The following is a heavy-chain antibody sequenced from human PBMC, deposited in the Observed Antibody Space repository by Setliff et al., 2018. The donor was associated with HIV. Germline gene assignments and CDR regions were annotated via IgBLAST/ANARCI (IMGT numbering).Heavy chain of an antibody. Sequence: GESLKISCKGSGYSFTKYWIGWVRQMPGKGLEWMGIIYPGDSDTRYRPSFQGQATISADKSISTAYLQWSSLKASDTAMYYCARTYGSGMGGFDYWGQGTLVTVSS. CDR3: ARTYGSGMGGFDY. V-gene: IGHV5-51*01. CDR1: GYSFTKYW. CDR2: IYPGDSDT. J-gene: IGHJ4*02. D-gene: IGHD3-10*01.